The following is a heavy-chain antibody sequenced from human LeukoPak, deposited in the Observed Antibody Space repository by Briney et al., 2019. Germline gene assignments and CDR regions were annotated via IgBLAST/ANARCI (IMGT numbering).Heavy chain of an antibody. CDR1: GFTFSSYA. D-gene: IGHD1-26*01. CDR3: ARIASGSALFDY. CDR2: ISYDGSNK. Sequence: GGSLRLSCAASGFTFSSYAMHWVRQAPGKGLEWVAVISYDGSNKYYADSVKGRFTISRDNSKNTLYLQMNSLRADDTAVYNCARIASGSALFDYWGQGTLVTVSS. J-gene: IGHJ4*02. V-gene: IGHV3-30*04.